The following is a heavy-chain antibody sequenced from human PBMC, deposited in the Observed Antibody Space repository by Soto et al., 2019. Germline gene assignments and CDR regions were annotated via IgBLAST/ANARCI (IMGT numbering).Heavy chain of an antibody. J-gene: IGHJ6*02. V-gene: IGHV4-30-2*01. CDR3: ARLDV. CDR2: IHHSGTT. CDR1: GGSISSGGYS. Sequence: PSETLSLTCAVSGGSISSGGYSWSWIRQPPGKGLEWIGHIHHSGTTYQNPSFKSRLTISVDTSKNQFSLKLSSVTAADTAVYYCARLDVWGQGTTVTVSS.